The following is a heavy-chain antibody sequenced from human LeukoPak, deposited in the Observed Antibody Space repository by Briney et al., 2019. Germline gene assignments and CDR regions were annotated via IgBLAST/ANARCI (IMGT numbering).Heavy chain of an antibody. CDR2: IYYSGRT. CDR1: GGSISSGDYY. CDR3: ARSPSRWGAKGVYYDY. V-gene: IGHV4-30-4*01. D-gene: IGHD4/OR15-4a*01. Sequence: SQTLSLTCTVSGGSISSGDYYWSWIRQPPGKGLEWIGYIYYSGRTYYNTSFKRRVIVSVDTSKNQFSLKLSSVTAADTAVYYCARSPSRWGAKGVYYDYWGQGTLVTVSS. J-gene: IGHJ4*02.